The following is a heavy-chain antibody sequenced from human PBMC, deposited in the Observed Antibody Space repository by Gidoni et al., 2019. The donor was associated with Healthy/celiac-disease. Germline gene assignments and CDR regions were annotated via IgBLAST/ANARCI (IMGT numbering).Heavy chain of an antibody. CDR1: RFSFTSYG. CDR2: ISNDGSNK. V-gene: IGHV3-30*18. Sequence: QVQLVEPGGGVVQPGRSLRPSCAGSRFSFTSYGMRWVRQAPGTGLAWVAVISNDGSNKYYADSVKGRFTISRDNSKNTLYLQMNSLRAEDTAVYYCAKDRSSGYDQEYYFDYWGQGTLVTVSS. CDR3: AKDRSSGYDQEYYFDY. J-gene: IGHJ4*02. D-gene: IGHD5-12*01.